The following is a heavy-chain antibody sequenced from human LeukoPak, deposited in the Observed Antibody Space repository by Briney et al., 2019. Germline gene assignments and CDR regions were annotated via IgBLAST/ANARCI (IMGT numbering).Heavy chain of an antibody. CDR1: GFTFSSYS. J-gene: IGHJ4*02. D-gene: IGHD3-10*01. Sequence: GGSLRLSCAASGFTFSSYSMNWVRQAPGKGLEWVSSISSSSSYIYYADSVKGRFTISRDNAKNSLYLQMNSLRAEDTAVYYCAKGPYGSGSYYPPDYWGQGTLATVSS. CDR2: ISSSSSYI. V-gene: IGHV3-21*04. CDR3: AKGPYGSGSYYPPDY.